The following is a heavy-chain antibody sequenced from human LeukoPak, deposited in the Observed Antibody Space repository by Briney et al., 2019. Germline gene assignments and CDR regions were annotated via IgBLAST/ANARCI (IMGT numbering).Heavy chain of an antibody. J-gene: IGHJ6*03. CDR3: ARESVAGPYYYYYYMDV. V-gene: IGHV4-59*12. CDR1: GGSISSYY. Sequence: SETLSLTCSVSGGSISSYYWSWIRQPPGKGLEWIGYIYYSGSTNYNPSLKSRVTISVDTSKNQSSPKLSSVTAADTAVYYCARESVAGPYYYYYYMDVWGKGTTVTISS. CDR2: IYYSGST. D-gene: IGHD6-19*01.